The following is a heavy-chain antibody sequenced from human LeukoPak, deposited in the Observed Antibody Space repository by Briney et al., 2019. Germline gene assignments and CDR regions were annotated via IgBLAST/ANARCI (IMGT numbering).Heavy chain of an antibody. J-gene: IGHJ4*02. CDR2: ISGSGGST. Sequence: GGTLRLSCAASGFTFSSYGMSWVRQAPGKGLEWVSAISGSGGSTYYADSVKGRFTISRDNSKNTLYLQMNSLRAEDTAVYYCAKMTRDGSGSSLDYWGQGTLVTVSS. D-gene: IGHD3-10*01. CDR3: AKMTRDGSGSSLDY. CDR1: GFTFSSYG. V-gene: IGHV3-23*01.